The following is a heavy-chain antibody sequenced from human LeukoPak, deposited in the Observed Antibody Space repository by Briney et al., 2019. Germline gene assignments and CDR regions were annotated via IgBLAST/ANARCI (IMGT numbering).Heavy chain of an antibody. CDR1: GFTFSTYG. D-gene: IGHD2-2*01. Sequence: GGSLRLSCAASGFTFSTYGMHWVRQAPGKGLEWVAVIWYDGSIKYYADSVKDRFTISRDNAKNTLYLQMNSLRAEDTAVYYCARAGGYCSTTRCYDEYFQHWGQGTLVTVSS. CDR2: IWYDGSIK. J-gene: IGHJ1*01. V-gene: IGHV3-33*01. CDR3: ARAGGYCSTTRCYDEYFQH.